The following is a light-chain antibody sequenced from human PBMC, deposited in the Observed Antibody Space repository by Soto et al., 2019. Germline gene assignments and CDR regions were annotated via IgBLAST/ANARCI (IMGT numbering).Light chain of an antibody. Sequence: VMTQTPLSLSVTPGQSASISCRSSQTLLHSNGKSYLYWYLQKAGQAPQLLIYEVSKRFSGVPDRFSGSGAGTDFTLKISRVEADDVGVYYCLQSLLFPLTFGGGTKVEIK. CDR1: QTLLHSNGKSY. V-gene: IGKV2D-29*01. CDR2: EVS. J-gene: IGKJ4*01. CDR3: LQSLLFPLT.